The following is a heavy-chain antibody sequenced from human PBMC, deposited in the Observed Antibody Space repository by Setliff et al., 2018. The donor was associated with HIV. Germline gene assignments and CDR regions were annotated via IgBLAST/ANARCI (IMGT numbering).Heavy chain of an antibody. CDR3: ARDRYSGSSTDY. J-gene: IGHJ4*02. D-gene: IGHD1-26*01. Sequence: GGSLRLSCAASGFTFSSYWMHWVRQAPGKGLVWVSRINSSSSSYTHYADSVKGRFTISRDNVKNSLYLQMNSLRAEDTAVYYCARDRYSGSSTDYWGQGTLVTVSS. CDR2: INSSSSSYT. CDR1: GFTFSSYW. V-gene: IGHV3-74*01.